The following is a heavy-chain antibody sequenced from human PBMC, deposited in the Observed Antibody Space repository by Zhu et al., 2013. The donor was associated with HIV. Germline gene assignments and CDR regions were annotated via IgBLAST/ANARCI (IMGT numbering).Heavy chain of an antibody. J-gene: IGHJ3*02. Sequence: VQLVQSGAEVKKPGASVKVSCKASGYTFTSYGISWVRQAPGQGLEWMGWISAYNGDTNYAQKLQGRVTMTTDTSTSTAYMELRSLRSDDTAVYYCARDYWAVQVERRWGAGDAFDIWAKGQWSPSLQ. V-gene: IGHV1-18*01. CDR2: ISAYNGDT. CDR3: ARDYWAVQVERRWGAGDAFDI. CDR1: GYTFTSYG. D-gene: IGHD1-1*01.